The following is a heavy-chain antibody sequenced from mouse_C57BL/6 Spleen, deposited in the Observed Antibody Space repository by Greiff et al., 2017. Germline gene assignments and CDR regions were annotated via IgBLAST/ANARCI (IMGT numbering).Heavy chain of an antibody. D-gene: IGHD1-1*01. V-gene: IGHV5-9*01. CDR3: TGGGTTVVFDD. J-gene: IGHJ2*01. CDR1: GFTFSSYT. CDR2: ISGGGGNT. Sequence: EVLLVESGGGLVKPGGSLKLSCAASGFTFSSYTMSWVRQTPGKRLEWVATISGGGGNTYYPDSVKGRFTISIDNAKNTLYLQLSSLRFEATALYCCTGGGTTVVFDDWGQGTTLTVSS.